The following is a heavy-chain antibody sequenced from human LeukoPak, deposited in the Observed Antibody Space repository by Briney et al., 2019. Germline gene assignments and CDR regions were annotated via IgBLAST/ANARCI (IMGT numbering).Heavy chain of an antibody. D-gene: IGHD1-26*01. CDR1: GFTFSSYA. CDR2: ITGSGGNT. CDR3: AKSIVGAIAFAY. J-gene: IGHJ4*02. Sequence: GGSLRLSCAASGFTFSSYAMSWVRQAPGKGLEWVSTITGSGGNTHYADSVKGRFTISRDNSKNTLYLQMNSLRAEDTAVYYCAKSIVGAIAFAYWGQGTLVTVSS. V-gene: IGHV3-23*01.